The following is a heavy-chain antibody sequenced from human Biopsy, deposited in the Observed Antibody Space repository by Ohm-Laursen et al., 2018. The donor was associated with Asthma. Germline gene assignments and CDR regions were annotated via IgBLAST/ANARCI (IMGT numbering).Heavy chain of an antibody. V-gene: IGHV1-3*01. CDR1: GYTFINFA. Sequence: SVKVSCKASGYTFINFAIHWVRQAPGQRLEWMGWINAGDGNTKYSQKFQGRVTITRDTSASTAYMELRSLRSEDTAAYYCARTYYDFLTGQVKDAFGIWGQGTMVTVSS. D-gene: IGHD3-9*01. CDR3: ARTYYDFLTGQVKDAFGI. CDR2: INAGDGNT. J-gene: IGHJ3*02.